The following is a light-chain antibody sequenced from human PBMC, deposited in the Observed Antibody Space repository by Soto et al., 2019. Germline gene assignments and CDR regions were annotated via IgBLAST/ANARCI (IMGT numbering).Light chain of an antibody. CDR1: QSVSSSC. J-gene: IGKJ3*01. Sequence: EIGLTQSPGTLSLSPGERGTLSCRASQSVSSSCLAWYQQKPGQAPRLLIYGASSRATGIPDRFSGSGSGTDFTLTISRLEPEDFAVYYCQQYGSSPRFTFVPGTKVDIK. V-gene: IGKV3-20*01. CDR3: QQYGSSPRFT. CDR2: GAS.